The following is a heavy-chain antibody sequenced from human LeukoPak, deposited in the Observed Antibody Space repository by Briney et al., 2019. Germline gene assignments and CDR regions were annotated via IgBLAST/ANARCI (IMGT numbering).Heavy chain of an antibody. V-gene: IGHV3-30*04. CDR3: ARDPNYYYYFDY. J-gene: IGHJ4*02. Sequence: GGSLRLSCAASGFTFSSYAMHWVRQAPGKGLEWVAVISYDGSNKYYADSVKGRFTVSRDNSKNTLYLQMNSLRAEDTAVYYCARDPNYYYYFDYWGQGTLVTVSS. CDR1: GFTFSSYA. CDR2: ISYDGSNK. D-gene: IGHD2-21*02.